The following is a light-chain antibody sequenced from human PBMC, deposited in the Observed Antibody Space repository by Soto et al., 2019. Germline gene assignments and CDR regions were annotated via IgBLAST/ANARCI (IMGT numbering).Light chain of an antibody. CDR3: MEALQTPPT. CDR2: LGS. CDR1: QSLLHSNGYNY. J-gene: IGKJ4*01. V-gene: IGKV2-28*01. Sequence: DIVMTQSPLSLPVTPGEPASISCMSSQSLLHSNGYNYLDWYVQKPGQSPQLLIYLGSNRASGVPDRFSGSGSGTEFALKISRVEAEDVGLYYCMEALQTPPTFGGGTKVDIK.